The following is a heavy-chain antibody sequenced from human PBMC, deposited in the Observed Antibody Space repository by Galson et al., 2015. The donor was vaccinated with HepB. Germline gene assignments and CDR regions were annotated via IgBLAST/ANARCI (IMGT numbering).Heavy chain of an antibody. J-gene: IGHJ4*02. Sequence: SLRLSCAASGFTFSSYGIHWVRQAPGKGLEWVAVISYDGSKKYYVDSVKGRFTISRDNSKNTLYLQMSSLRADDTAVYYCAKASSSHTMIVLDVLDSWGQGTLVIVSS. D-gene: IGHD3-22*01. CDR3: AKASSSHTMIVLDVLDS. CDR2: ISYDGSKK. V-gene: IGHV3-30*18. CDR1: GFTFSSYG.